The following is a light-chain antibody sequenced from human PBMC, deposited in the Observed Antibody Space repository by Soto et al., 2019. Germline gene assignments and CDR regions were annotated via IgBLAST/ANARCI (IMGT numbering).Light chain of an antibody. CDR2: EVS. CDR3: SSYTTSGTPV. Sequence: QSALTQPASVSGSPGQTITISCTGTSSDVGGYNYLSWYQQHPGKAPKVMIYEVSNRPSGVSNRFSGSKSGNTASLLISGLQAEDEADYFCSSYTTSGTPVFGGGTKLTVL. V-gene: IGLV2-14*01. CDR1: SSDVGGYNY. J-gene: IGLJ3*02.